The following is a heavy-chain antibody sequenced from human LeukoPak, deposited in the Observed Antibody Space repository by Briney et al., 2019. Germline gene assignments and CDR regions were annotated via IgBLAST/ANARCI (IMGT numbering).Heavy chain of an antibody. CDR3: AKDIDSSWYAEYFQH. J-gene: IGHJ1*01. Sequence: GGSLRLSCAASGFTFDDYAMHWVRQAPGKGLEWVSLISGDGGSTYSANSVKGRFTISRDNSKNSLYLQMNSLRTEETALYYCAKDIDSSWYAEYFQHWGQGTLVTVSS. CDR1: GFTFDDYA. CDR2: ISGDGGST. D-gene: IGHD6-13*01. V-gene: IGHV3-43*02.